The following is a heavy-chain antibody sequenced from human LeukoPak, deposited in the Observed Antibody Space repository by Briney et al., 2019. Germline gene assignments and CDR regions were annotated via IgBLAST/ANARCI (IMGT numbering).Heavy chain of an antibody. CDR1: GYSFTGYY. CDR2: INPNSGGT. D-gene: IGHD3-10*02. CDR3: ARMLGDSSFDY. V-gene: IGHV1-2*02. Sequence: ASVKVSCKASGYSFTGYYMHWVRQAPGQGLEWMGWINPNSGGTKYAQKFQGRVTMTRDTSISTAYMELSRLRSDDTAVYYCARMLGDSSFDYWGQGTLVTVSS. J-gene: IGHJ4*02.